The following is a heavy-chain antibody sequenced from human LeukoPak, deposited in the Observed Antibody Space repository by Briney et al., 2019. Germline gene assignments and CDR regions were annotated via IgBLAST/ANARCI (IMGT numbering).Heavy chain of an antibody. V-gene: IGHV3-30-3*01. Sequence: GGSLRLSCAASGFTFSSYAMRWVGQAPGKGLEWVAVISYDGSNKYYADSVKGRFTISRDNSKNTLYVQMNSLRGEDTAVYYCARGQRDIVVVTAPYYFDYWGQGTLVTVSS. D-gene: IGHD2-21*02. CDR1: GFTFSSYA. CDR3: ARGQRDIVVVTAPYYFDY. CDR2: ISYDGSNK. J-gene: IGHJ4*02.